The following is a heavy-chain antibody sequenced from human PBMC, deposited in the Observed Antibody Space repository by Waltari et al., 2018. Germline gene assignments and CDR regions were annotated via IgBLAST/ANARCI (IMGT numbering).Heavy chain of an antibody. Sequence: QVQLQESGPGLVKPSETLSPTCTVSGYSIRSGYYWGWIRQPPGKGLEWIGRIYHSGSTHYTPSLKSRVTISVETSKNQFSLKLSSVTAADTVVYYCARRLLHWFDPWGQGTLVTVAS. CDR3: ARRLLHWFDP. CDR1: GYSIRSGYY. J-gene: IGHJ5*02. V-gene: IGHV4-38-2*02. CDR2: IYHSGST.